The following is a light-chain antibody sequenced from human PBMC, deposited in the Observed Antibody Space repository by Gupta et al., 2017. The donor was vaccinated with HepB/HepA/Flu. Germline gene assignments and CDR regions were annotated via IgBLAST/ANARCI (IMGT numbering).Light chain of an antibody. Sequence: QSALAQPASVPGSPGQSIPMSCTGSSSDIGTYNLVSWYQQHPGKAPKLIIYDVTKRPSGISDRLSGSKSGNTASLTISGLQSEDEADYSCCSYTDFDPVLFGGGTKVTVL. CDR1: SSDIGTYNL. CDR2: DVT. CDR3: CSYTDFDPVL. V-gene: IGLV2-23*02. J-gene: IGLJ3*02.